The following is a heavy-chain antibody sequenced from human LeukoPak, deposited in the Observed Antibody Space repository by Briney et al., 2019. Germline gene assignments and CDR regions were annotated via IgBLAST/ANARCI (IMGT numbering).Heavy chain of an antibody. CDR1: GFTFSSAW. D-gene: IGHD3-10*01. Sequence: GGSLRLSCAASGFTFSSAWMTWVRQAPGKGLEWVSSISSSSSYIYYADSVKGRFTISRDNSKNTLYLQMNSLRAEDTAVYYCAKDSPTMVRGVIIQGNFDYWGQGTLVTVSS. J-gene: IGHJ4*02. CDR3: AKDSPTMVRGVIIQGNFDY. V-gene: IGHV3-21*01. CDR2: ISSSSSYI.